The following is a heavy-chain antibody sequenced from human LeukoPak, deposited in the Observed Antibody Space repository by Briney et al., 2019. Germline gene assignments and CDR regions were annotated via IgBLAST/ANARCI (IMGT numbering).Heavy chain of an antibody. V-gene: IGHV3-21*01. Sequence: GGSLRLSCAASGFTFGSYSMNWVRQAPGKGLEWVSSISTSSDYIYYADSVKGRFTISRDNAKNSLYLQMNSLRADDTAVYYCARGYTHGLDVWGQGTTVTVSS. J-gene: IGHJ6*02. CDR3: ARGYTHGLDV. CDR2: ISTSSDYI. D-gene: IGHD5-18*01. CDR1: GFTFGSYS.